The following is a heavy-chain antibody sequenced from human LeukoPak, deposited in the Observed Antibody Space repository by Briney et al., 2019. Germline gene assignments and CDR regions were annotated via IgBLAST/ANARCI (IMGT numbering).Heavy chain of an antibody. V-gene: IGHV4-34*01. J-gene: IGHJ5*02. Sequence: SETLSLTCAVYGGSFSGYYWSWIRQPPGKGLEWIGEINHSGSTNYNPSLKSRVTISVDTSKNQFSLRLSSVTAADTAVYYCARSCSSTSCYSYDNEALAARPSTDWFDPWGQGTLVTVSS. CDR3: ARSCSSTSCYSYDNEALAARPSTDWFDP. D-gene: IGHD2-2*01. CDR1: GGSFSGYY. CDR2: INHSGST.